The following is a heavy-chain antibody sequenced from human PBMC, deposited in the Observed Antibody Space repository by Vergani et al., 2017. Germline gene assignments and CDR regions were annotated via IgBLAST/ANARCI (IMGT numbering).Heavy chain of an antibody. J-gene: IGHJ1*01. Sequence: EVQLLESGGGLVQPGGSRRLSCAGAGFTFDTYTIASVRQAPGNGLEWVATISSGGGDIFYADSVKGRFTIARDNSKNTLFLQMNSLKDEDTAVYYCTTAWGLYYLNVEYFQYWGRGTLVSVSS. CDR2: ISSGGGDI. CDR3: TTAWGLYYLNVEYFQY. CDR1: GFTFDTYT. V-gene: IGHV3-23*01. D-gene: IGHD3-10*01.